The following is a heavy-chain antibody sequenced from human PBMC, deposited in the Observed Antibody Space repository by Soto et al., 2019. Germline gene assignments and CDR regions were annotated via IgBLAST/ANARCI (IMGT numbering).Heavy chain of an antibody. V-gene: IGHV3-13*01. CDR2: IGTSGDT. D-gene: IGHD3-10*01. Sequence: GGSLRLSCAASGFTFSSYDMHWVRQATGKGLEWVSAIGTSGDTYYAGSVKGRFTISRENAKNSLYLQMNSLRAGDTAVYYCAREGRGQTYGELDYWGQGTLVTVSS. CDR3: AREGRGQTYGELDY. CDR1: GFTFSSYD. J-gene: IGHJ4*02.